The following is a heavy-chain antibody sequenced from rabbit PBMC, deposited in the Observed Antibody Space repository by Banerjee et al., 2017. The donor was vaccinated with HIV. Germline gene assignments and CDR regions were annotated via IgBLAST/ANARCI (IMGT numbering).Heavy chain of an antibody. CDR2: INTGSLNA. Sequence: SSSYYMCWVRQAPGKGLEWIGCINTGSLNAYYASWVISRFTISKTSSTTVALQMTSLTAADTATYLCARDLAGVIGWNFNLWGQGTLVTVS. D-gene: IGHD4-1*01. CDR3: ARDLAGVIGWNFNL. V-gene: IGHV1S40*01. J-gene: IGHJ4*01. CDR1: SSSYY.